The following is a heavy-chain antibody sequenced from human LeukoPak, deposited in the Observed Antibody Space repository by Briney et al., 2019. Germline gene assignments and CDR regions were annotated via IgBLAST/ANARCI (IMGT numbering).Heavy chain of an antibody. CDR3: TTGFYYHSSGYHYSREDY. CDR2: IKTKTDGGTT. CDR1: GFTLSHAW. D-gene: IGHD3-22*01. Sequence: PGGSLRLSCAVSGFTLSHAWMAWVRQAPGKGLEWVGRIKTKTDGGTTDYAAPVKGRFTISRDDSKNTLYLQMDSLKTEDTAVYYCTTGFYYHSSGYHYSREDYWGQGTLVTVSS. J-gene: IGHJ4*02. V-gene: IGHV3-15*01.